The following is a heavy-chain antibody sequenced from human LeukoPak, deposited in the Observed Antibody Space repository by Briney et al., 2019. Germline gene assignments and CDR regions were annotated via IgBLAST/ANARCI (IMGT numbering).Heavy chain of an antibody. CDR3: ASGRYSNYFDY. J-gene: IGHJ4*02. Sequence: GGSLRLSCAASGFTFSDYYMSWIRQAPGKGLEWVSYISSSSSYTNYADSVKGRFTISRDNAKNSLYLQMNSLRAEDTAVYYCASGRYSNYFDYWGQGTLVTVSS. D-gene: IGHD4-11*01. V-gene: IGHV3-11*06. CDR1: GFTFSDYY. CDR2: ISSSSSYT.